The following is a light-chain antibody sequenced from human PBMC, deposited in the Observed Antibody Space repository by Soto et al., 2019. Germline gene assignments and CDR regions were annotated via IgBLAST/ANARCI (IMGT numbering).Light chain of an antibody. CDR2: GAS. CDR3: QQYGSSPPIT. Sequence: EIVLTQSPRTLSLSPGETATLSCMSSQSVSSSYLAWYQQKPGQAPRLLIYGASSRATGIPDRFSGSGSGTDFTLTISRLEPEDFAVYYCQQYGSSPPITFGQGTRLE. J-gene: IGKJ5*01. V-gene: IGKV3-20*01. CDR1: QSVSSSY.